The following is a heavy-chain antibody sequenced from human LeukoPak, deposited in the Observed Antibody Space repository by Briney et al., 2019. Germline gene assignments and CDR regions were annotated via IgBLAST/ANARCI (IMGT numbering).Heavy chain of an antibody. Sequence: PGGSLRLSCAASGFIFSSYSMNWVRQAPGKGLEWVSSISSSSSYKYYADSVKGRFTISRDNAKNSLYLQMDSLRAEDTAVYYCARMGLLYSSSAEAFEYWGQGTLVTVSS. CDR1: GFIFSSYS. CDR3: ARMGLLYSSSAEAFEY. CDR2: ISSSSSYK. V-gene: IGHV3-21*01. J-gene: IGHJ4*02. D-gene: IGHD6-6*01.